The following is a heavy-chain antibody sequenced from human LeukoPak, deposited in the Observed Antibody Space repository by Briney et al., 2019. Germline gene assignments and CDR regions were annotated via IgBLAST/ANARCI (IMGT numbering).Heavy chain of an antibody. CDR1: GGSFSGYY. CDR2: INHSGST. CDR3: AAVTMVRGAPAY. V-gene: IGHV4-34*01. Sequence: PSETLSLTCAVYGGSFSGYYWSWIRQPPGKGLEWIGEINHSGSTNYNPSLKSRVTISVDTSKNQFSLKLSSVTAADTAEYYCAAVTMVRGAPAYWGQGTLVTVSS. D-gene: IGHD3-10*01. J-gene: IGHJ4*02.